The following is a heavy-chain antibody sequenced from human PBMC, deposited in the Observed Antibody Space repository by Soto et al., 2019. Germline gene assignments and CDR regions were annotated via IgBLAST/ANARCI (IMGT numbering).Heavy chain of an antibody. J-gene: IGHJ4*02. D-gene: IGHD3-22*01. Sequence: PGGSLRLSCAASGFTFSSYNMHWVRQAPGKGLEWVAVISYDGSNKYYADSVKGRFTNSRDNSKNTLYLQMNSLRAEDTAVYYCAREETYYYDSSGYPDYWGQGTLVTVSS. CDR3: AREETYYYDSSGYPDY. CDR2: ISYDGSNK. CDR1: GFTFSSYN. V-gene: IGHV3-30-3*01.